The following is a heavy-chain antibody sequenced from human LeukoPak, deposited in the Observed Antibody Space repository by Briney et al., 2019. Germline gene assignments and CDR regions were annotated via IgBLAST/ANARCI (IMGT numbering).Heavy chain of an antibody. CDR2: ITSSSGTI. V-gene: IGHV3-48*01. CDR3: ARVSFCGSGTYYLDY. J-gene: IGHJ4*02. CDR1: GFTFSSSY. D-gene: IGHD3-10*01. Sequence: GGSLRLSCAVSGFTFSSSYMNWVRQAPGKGLEWVSYITSSSGTIYYADSVKGRFTISRDNAKNSLYLQMNSLRAEDTAVYYCARVSFCGSGTYYLDYWGQGTLVTVSS.